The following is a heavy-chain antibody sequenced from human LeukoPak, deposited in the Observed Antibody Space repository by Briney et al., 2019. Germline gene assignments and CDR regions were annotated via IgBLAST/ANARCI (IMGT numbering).Heavy chain of an antibody. CDR1: AFTFTSSA. D-gene: IGHD2/OR15-2a*01. J-gene: IGHJ4*02. V-gene: IGHV1-58*02. Sequence: SVKVSCMASAFTFTSSAMQWVRQARGQRLEWIGWIVVGSGNTNYAQKFQERVTITRDMSTSTAYMELSSLRPEDTAVYYCAAVGSITEYSDYWGQGTLVTVSS. CDR2: IVVGSGNT. CDR3: AAVGSITEYSDY.